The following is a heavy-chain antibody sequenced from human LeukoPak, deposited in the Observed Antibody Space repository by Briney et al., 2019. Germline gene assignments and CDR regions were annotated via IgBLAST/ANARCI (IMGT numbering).Heavy chain of an antibody. D-gene: IGHD2-21*01. Sequence: PGGSLRLSCAASGFTFSSYGMHWVRQAPGKGLEWMASISHDGSEIHYADSVKGRFTISRDSSKNTLYLQMNSLRTEDTALYFCTIDYCTKCYSYLDFWGQGTLVTVSS. CDR3: TIDYCTKCYSYLDF. V-gene: IGHV3-30*03. CDR2: ISHDGSEI. J-gene: IGHJ4*02. CDR1: GFTFSSYG.